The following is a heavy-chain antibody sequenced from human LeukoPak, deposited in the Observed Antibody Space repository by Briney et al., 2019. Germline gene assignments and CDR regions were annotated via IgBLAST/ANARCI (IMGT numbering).Heavy chain of an antibody. V-gene: IGHV3-33*01. CDR1: VVTFSSYC. J-gene: IGHJ3*02. D-gene: IGHD1-7*01. Sequence: QPGRFLRLSCAAAVVTFSSYCVHWVRQAPCKGLEWVVVIWYDGSNKYYADSVKGRFTISRDNSKNTLYLQMNSLRAEDTAVYYCARSLTGTTFAAFDIWGQGTMVTVSS. CDR3: ARSLTGTTFAAFDI. CDR2: IWYDGSNK.